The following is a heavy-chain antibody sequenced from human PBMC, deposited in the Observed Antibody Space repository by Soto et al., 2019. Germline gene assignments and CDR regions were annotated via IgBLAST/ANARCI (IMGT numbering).Heavy chain of an antibody. V-gene: IGHV1-2*04. CDR2: INPNSGGT. CDR1: GYTFTGYY. Sequence: QVQLVQSGAEVKKPGASVKVSCKASGYTFTGYYMHWVRQAPGQGLEWMGWINPNSGGTNYAQKFQGWVTMTRDTSISTAYMELSRLRSDDTAVYYCARARGYCSGGSCLDAFDIWGQGTMITVSS. CDR3: ARARGYCSGGSCLDAFDI. D-gene: IGHD2-15*01. J-gene: IGHJ3*02.